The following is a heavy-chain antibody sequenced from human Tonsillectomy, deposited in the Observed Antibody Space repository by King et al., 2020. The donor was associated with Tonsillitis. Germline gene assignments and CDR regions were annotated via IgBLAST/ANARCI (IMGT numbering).Heavy chain of an antibody. CDR2: INHSGST. J-gene: IGHJ4*02. CDR1: GGSFSAYY. Sequence: VQLQQWGAGLLKPSENLSLTCAVYGGSFSAYYWSWIRQPPGKGLEWMGEINHSGSTKYNPSLKTRVTMSVDTSKNQFSLRLSSVTAAATAVYFCSRGGPWEQWLSFDYWGQGTLVTVSS. CDR3: SRGGPWEQWLSFDY. V-gene: IGHV4-34*01. D-gene: IGHD6-19*01.